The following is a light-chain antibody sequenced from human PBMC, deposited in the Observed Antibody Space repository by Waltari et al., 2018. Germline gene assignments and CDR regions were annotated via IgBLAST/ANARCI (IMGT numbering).Light chain of an antibody. J-gene: IGLJ2*01. CDR1: NSNIGSNA. V-gene: IGLV1-44*01. Sequence: QSVLTQLPSVSGTPGQRVTISCSGSNSNIGSNAVTWYQQFPGSAPKLLIYSIDKRPSGVPDRFCGSKSGTSASLAISGLQSEDESDYFCAVWDDSLYGEVFGGGTKLTVL. CDR2: SID. CDR3: AVWDDSLYGEV.